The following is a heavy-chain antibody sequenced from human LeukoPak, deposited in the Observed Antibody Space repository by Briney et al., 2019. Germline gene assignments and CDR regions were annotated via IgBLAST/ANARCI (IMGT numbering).Heavy chain of an antibody. D-gene: IGHD5-12*01. CDR3: ARCGGVATIKWRRRGNYNWFDP. CDR2: TNPNSGGT. Sequence: ASVKVSCKASGYTFTGYYMHWVRQAPGQGLEWMGWTNPNSGGTNYAQKFQGRVTMTRDTSISTAYMELSRLRSDDTAVYYCARCGGVATIKWRRRGNYNWFDPWGQGTLVTVSS. V-gene: IGHV1-2*02. J-gene: IGHJ5*02. CDR1: GYTFTGYY.